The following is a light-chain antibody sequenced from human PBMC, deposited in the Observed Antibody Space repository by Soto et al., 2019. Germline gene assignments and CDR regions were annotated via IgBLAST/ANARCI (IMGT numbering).Light chain of an antibody. CDR2: DTS. J-gene: IGKJ1*01. V-gene: IGKV3-15*01. Sequence: DIVVTQSPATLSASPGERVTLSCRASQFVSSRLAWYTQRPGQVPRLLFYDTSTRAPGIPARFSGSGSGTEFTLTISSLPSEDFSVYYCQEYIQWPPGMFGPGTTVDIK. CDR3: QEYIQWPPGM. CDR1: QFVSSR.